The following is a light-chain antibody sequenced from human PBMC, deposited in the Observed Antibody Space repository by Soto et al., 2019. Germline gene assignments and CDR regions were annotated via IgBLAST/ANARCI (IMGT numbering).Light chain of an antibody. CDR3: QQYGSSPIT. J-gene: IGKJ5*01. CDR2: GAS. CDR1: QSVSSSY. V-gene: IGKV3-20*01. Sequence: EIVLTQSPGPLSLSPGERATLSCRSSQSVSSSYLAWYQQKPGQAPRLIIYGASSRATGIPDRFSGSGSGTDFTLTISRLEPEDVAVYYCQQYGSSPITLGQGTRLEIK.